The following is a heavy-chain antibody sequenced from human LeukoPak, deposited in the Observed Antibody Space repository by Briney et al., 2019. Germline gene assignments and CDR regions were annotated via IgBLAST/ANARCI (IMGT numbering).Heavy chain of an antibody. CDR1: GFTFSSYA. D-gene: IGHD7-27*01. CDR3: AKDGGLWVSAHWGDS. J-gene: IGHJ4*02. CDR2: ISSSAGST. V-gene: IGHV3-23*01. Sequence: GGSLRLSCAASGFTFSSYAMSWVRQAPGKGLEWVSAISSSAGSTYYADSVKGRFTISRHNYKNTLYLQMNSLRAEDTAVYYCAKDGGLWVSAHWGDSWGRGTLVTVSS.